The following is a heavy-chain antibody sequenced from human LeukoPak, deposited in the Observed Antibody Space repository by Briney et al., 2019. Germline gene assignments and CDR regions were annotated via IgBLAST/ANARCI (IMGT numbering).Heavy chain of an antibody. CDR1: GGSISCHY. CDR3: ARDKNDFWSGYYRGGYYYYCYMDV. V-gene: IGHV4-59*11. D-gene: IGHD3-3*01. Sequence: SETLSLTCTVSGGSISCHYWSWIRQPPGKGLEWIGYIYYSGSTNYNPSLKSRVTIPVDTSKNQFSLKLSSVTAADTAVYYCARDKNDFWSGYYRGGYYYYCYMDVWGKGTTVTVSS. CDR2: IYYSGST. J-gene: IGHJ6*03.